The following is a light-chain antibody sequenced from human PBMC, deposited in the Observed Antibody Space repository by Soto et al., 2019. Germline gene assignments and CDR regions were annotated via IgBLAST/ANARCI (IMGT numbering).Light chain of an antibody. CDR2: GGT. V-gene: IGLV2-23*01. J-gene: IGLJ7*01. CDR3: CSYAGTSTLV. Sequence: QSALTQPASVSGSPGQSITISCTGTSSDVGSYDLVSWYQHHPGKAPKLIISGGTKRPSGVSYRFSASKSGNTASLTISGLQVEDEADYYCCSYAGTSTLVFGGGTQLTVL. CDR1: SSDVGSYDL.